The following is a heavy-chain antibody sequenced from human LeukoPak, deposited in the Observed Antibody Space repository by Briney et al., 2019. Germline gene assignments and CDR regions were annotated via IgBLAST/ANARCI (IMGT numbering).Heavy chain of an antibody. V-gene: IGHV1-2*02. CDR1: GYTFTGYY. J-gene: IGHJ4*02. Sequence: ASVKVSCTASGYTFTGYYMHWVRQAPGQGLEWMGWINPNSGGTNYAQKFQGRVTMTRDTSISTAYMELSRLRSDDTAVYYCARSSRTTMVRGVFDYWGQGTLVTVSS. CDR3: ARSSRTTMVRGVFDY. D-gene: IGHD3-10*01. CDR2: INPNSGGT.